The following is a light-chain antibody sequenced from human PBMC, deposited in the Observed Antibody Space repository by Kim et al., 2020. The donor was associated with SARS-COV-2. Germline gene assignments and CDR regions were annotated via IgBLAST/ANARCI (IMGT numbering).Light chain of an antibody. CDR3: QQYGNLPWT. J-gene: IGKJ1*01. CDR1: QSLTNRY. CDR2: GAS. Sequence: GDRATLSCRASQSLTNRYLAWFQQRPGQAPRLLIYGASNKNTGVPDRFSGSGSGADFSLTISRLEPEDFAVYYCQQYGNLPWTFGQGTKVDIK. V-gene: IGKV3-20*01.